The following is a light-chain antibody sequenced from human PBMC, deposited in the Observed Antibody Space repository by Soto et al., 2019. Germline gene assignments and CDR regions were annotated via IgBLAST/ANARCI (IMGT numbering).Light chain of an antibody. Sequence: EIVLTQSPATLSLSPGERATLSCRASQSVSSYLAWYQQKPGQAPRLLIYDASNRATGIPARFSGSWSGTDFTLTISSLEPEDFAVYYCEQRSNWPPKFGQGTKVDIK. V-gene: IGKV3-11*01. J-gene: IGKJ1*01. CDR1: QSVSSY. CDR3: EQRSNWPPK. CDR2: DAS.